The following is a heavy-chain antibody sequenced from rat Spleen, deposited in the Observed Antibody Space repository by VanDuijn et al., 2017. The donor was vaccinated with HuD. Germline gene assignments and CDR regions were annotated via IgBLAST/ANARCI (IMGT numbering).Heavy chain of an antibody. D-gene: IGHD1-12*02. J-gene: IGHJ3*01. CDR2: INSAGST. Sequence: EVHLQESGPGLVKPSQSLSLTCSVTGYSITTAYRWNWIRKFPGNKLEWMGYINSAGSTVYNPSLKSRISITRDTSKNQFFLQVNSVTTEDTATYYCARSDGTHYYLPFIYWGQGTLVTVSS. CDR1: GYSITTAYR. V-gene: IGHV3-3*01. CDR3: ARSDGTHYYLPFIY.